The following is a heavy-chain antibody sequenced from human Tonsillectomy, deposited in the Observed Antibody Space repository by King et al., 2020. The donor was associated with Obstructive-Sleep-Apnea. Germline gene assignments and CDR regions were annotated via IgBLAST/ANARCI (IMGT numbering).Heavy chain of an antibody. D-gene: IGHD5-18*01. Sequence: VQLVESGGALVQPGRSLRLSCAASGFTFGTFALSWVRQAPGKGLEWVSTISGSGGNIDYADSVRGRFTISSDNPKRTLYLQLNSLRAEDTALYYCAKHSGYISLDSWGQGTLVTVSS. V-gene: IGHV3-23*04. J-gene: IGHJ4*02. CDR2: ISGSGGNI. CDR1: GFTFGTFA. CDR3: AKHSGYISLDS.